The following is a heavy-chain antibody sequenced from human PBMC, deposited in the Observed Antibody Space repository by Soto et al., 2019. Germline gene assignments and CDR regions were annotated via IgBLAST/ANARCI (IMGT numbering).Heavy chain of an antibody. CDR1: GGSFSGYY. CDR3: ARGLEDYDFWSGYYRYGYYFDY. CDR2: INHSGST. V-gene: IGHV4-34*01. Sequence: PSETLSLTCAVYGGSFSGYYWSWIRQPPGKGLEWIGEINHSGSTNYNPSLKSRVTISVDTSKNQFSLKLSSVTAADTAVYYCARGLEDYDFWSGYYRYGYYFDYWSQGTLVTVSS. D-gene: IGHD3-3*01. J-gene: IGHJ4*02.